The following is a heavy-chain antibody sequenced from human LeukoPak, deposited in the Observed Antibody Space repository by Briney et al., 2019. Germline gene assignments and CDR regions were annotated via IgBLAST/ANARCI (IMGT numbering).Heavy chain of an antibody. CDR1: GYTFTSYG. Sequence: GESLRISCKASGYTFTSYGISWVRQAPGQGLEWMGWISAYNGNTNYAQKLQGRVTMTTDTSTSTAYMELRSLRSDDTAVYYCARVLRYFDPFPTGGDYWGQGTLVTVSS. D-gene: IGHD3-9*01. CDR2: ISAYNGNT. J-gene: IGHJ4*02. CDR3: ARVLRYFDPFPTGGDY. V-gene: IGHV1-18*01.